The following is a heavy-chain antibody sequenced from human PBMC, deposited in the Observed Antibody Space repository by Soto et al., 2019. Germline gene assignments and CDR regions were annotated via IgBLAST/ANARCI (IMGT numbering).Heavy chain of an antibody. CDR2: ISGNDNNT. CDR1: GFTFSSYA. D-gene: IGHD5-12*01. Sequence: PGGSLRLSCAASGFTFSSYAMSWVRQAPGKGLEWVSSISGNDNNTYYAHSVKGRFTISRDNSKKILYLQMSSLRAEDTAVYYCAKGRGGYWSSLDCWGQGALVTVSS. V-gene: IGHV3-23*01. J-gene: IGHJ4*02. CDR3: AKGRGGYWSSLDC.